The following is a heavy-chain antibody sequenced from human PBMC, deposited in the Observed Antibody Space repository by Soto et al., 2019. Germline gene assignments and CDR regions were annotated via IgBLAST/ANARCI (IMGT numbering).Heavy chain of an antibody. Sequence: PGGSLRLSCSASGFTVSTYYMSWVRQAPGKGLEWVSLIYSGNYTDYADSVKGRFTISRDNSKNTVYLQMNSLRAEDTAVYYCARSSEYDFWSGHFDYWGQGTLVTVS. CDR3: ARSSEYDFWSGHFDY. CDR1: GFTVSTYY. CDR2: IYSGNYT. D-gene: IGHD3-3*01. J-gene: IGHJ4*02. V-gene: IGHV3-53*01.